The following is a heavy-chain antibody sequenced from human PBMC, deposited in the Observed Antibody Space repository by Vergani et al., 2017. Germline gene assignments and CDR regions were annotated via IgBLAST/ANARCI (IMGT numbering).Heavy chain of an antibody. J-gene: IGHJ6*02. CDR3: AKANPRNSGYDYLYYYHAMDV. Sequence: EVQLLESGGNLVQPGGSLRLSCAASGFTFNPYAMNWARQAPGKGLEWVSGISGSGGSTYYAGSVKGRFTISRDSSKNTLYLQMNSLSAGDTAVYYCAKANPRNSGYDYLYYYHAMDVWGQGTTVTVSS. CDR1: GFTFNPYA. D-gene: IGHD5-12*01. CDR2: ISGSGGST. V-gene: IGHV3-23*01.